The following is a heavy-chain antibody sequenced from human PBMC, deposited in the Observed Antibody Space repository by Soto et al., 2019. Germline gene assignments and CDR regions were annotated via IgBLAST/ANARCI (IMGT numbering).Heavy chain of an antibody. J-gene: IGHJ6*02. D-gene: IGHD1-26*01. V-gene: IGHV1-24*01. CDR3: ARDPSIVGADGEEYYYYYGMDV. CDR2: FDPEDGET. Sequence: GASVKVSCKVSGYTLTELSMHWVRQAPGKGLEWMGGFDPEDGETIYAQKFQGRVTMTEDTSTDTAYMELSSLRAEDTAVYYCARDPSIVGADGEEYYYYYGMDVWGQGTTVTVSS. CDR1: GYTLTELS.